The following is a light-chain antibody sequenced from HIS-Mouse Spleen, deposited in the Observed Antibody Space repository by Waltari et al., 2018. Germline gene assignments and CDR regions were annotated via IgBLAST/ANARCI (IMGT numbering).Light chain of an antibody. V-gene: IGLV2-14*03. CDR3: SSYTSSSTWV. J-gene: IGLJ3*02. Sequence: QSALTKPASVPGSPGQSIPISCTGTSCDVGGYNYVLWYQQHPGNAPKPMTYDVSNRPSGVSNRFSGSKSGNTASLTISGLQAEDEADYYCSSYTSSSTWVFGGGTKLTVL. CDR2: DVS. CDR1: SCDVGGYNY.